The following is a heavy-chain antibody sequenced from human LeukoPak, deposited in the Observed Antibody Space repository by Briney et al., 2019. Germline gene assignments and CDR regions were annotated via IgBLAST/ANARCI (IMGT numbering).Heavy chain of an antibody. D-gene: IGHD3-3*01. J-gene: IGHJ4*02. Sequence: PGGSLRLSCAASGFTFSSYAMSWVRQAPGKGLEWVSAISGSGGSTYYADSVKGRFTISRDNSKNTLYLQMNSLRAEDTAVYYCAKDYHSRGYYPLYYFDYWGQGTLVTVSS. V-gene: IGHV3-23*01. CDR3: AKDYHSRGYYPLYYFDY. CDR2: ISGSGGST. CDR1: GFTFSSYA.